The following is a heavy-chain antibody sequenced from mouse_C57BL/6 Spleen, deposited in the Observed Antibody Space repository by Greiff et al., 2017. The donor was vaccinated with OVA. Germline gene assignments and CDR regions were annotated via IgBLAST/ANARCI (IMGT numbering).Heavy chain of an antibody. V-gene: IGHV1-63*01. CDR2: IYPGGGYT. CDR1: GYTFTNYW. D-gene: IGHD2-4*01. CDR3: ARSGIYYDYDVREDYAMDY. J-gene: IGHJ4*01. Sequence: QVQLQQSGAELVRPGTSVKMSCKASGYTFTNYWIGWAKQRPGHGLEWIGDIYPGGGYTNYNEKFKGKATLTADKSSSTAYMQFSSLTSEDSAIYYCARSGIYYDYDVREDYAMDYWGQGTSVTVSS.